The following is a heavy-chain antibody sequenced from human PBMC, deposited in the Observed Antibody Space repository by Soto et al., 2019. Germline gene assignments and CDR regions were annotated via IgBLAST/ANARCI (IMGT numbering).Heavy chain of an antibody. CDR2: ISSGSHYI. CDR1: GFTFSSYS. Sequence: GGSLRLSCAASGFTFSSYSMTWVRQAPGRGLEWVSFISSGSHYIYYADSVKGRFTISRDNARNSLYLQMNSLRAEDTAVYDCAREGMSYGNFNEWGQGTLVTVSS. V-gene: IGHV3-21*01. J-gene: IGHJ4*02. D-gene: IGHD1-26*01. CDR3: AREGMSYGNFNE.